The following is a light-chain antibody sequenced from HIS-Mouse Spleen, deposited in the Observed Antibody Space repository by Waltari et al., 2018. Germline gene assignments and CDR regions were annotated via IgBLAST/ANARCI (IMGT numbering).Light chain of an antibody. V-gene: IGKV2-30*01. CDR1: QSLVYSDGNTY. Sequence: DVVMTQSPLSLPVTLGQPASISCRSSQSLVYSDGNTYLNWFQQRPGQSQRRLIYKVSNRDSVVPDRFSGSGSGTDFTLKISRVEAEDVGVYYCMQGTHWPPTFGQGTKVEIK. CDR2: KVS. CDR3: MQGTHWPPT. J-gene: IGKJ1*01.